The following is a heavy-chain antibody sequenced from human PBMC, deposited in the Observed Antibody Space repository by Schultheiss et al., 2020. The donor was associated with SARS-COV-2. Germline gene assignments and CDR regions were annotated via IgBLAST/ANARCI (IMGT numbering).Heavy chain of an antibody. CDR2: ISWDGGST. J-gene: IGHJ3*02. CDR1: GFTFSSYW. V-gene: IGHV3-74*01. CDR3: ARTGDYGETFDI. D-gene: IGHD4-17*01. Sequence: GGSLRLSCAASGFTFSSYWMHWVRQAPGKGLVWVSLISWDGGSTYYADSVKGRFTISRDNAKNMVYLQMNSLRAEDSAVYYCARTGDYGETFDIWGQGTMVTVSS.